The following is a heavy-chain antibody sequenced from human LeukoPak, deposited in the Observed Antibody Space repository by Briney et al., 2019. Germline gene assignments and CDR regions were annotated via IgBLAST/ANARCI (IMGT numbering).Heavy chain of an antibody. J-gene: IGHJ6*02. V-gene: IGHV3-48*04. CDR1: GFTFSSYA. D-gene: IGHD2-21*02. CDR2: ISSSGSTI. CDR3: ARDDGLVVTATPYNYYGMDV. Sequence: PGGSLRLSCAASGFTFSSYAMSWVRQAPGKGLEWVSYISSSGSTIYYADSVKGRFTISRDNAKNSLYLQMNSLRAEDTAVYYCARDDGLVVTATPYNYYGMDVWGQGTTVTVSS.